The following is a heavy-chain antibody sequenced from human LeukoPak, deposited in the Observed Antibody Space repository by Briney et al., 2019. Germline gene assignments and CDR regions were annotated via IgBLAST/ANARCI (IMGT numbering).Heavy chain of an antibody. CDR1: GGSISSGSYY. J-gene: IGHJ3*02. V-gene: IGHV4-61*02. CDR3: ARDSSSSWNGDAFDI. CDR2: IYTSGST. Sequence: SETLSLTCTVSGGSISSGSYYWSWIRQPAGKGLEWIGRIYTSGSTNYNPSLKSRVTISVDTSKNQFSLKLSSVTAADTAVYYCARDSSSSWNGDAFDIWGQGTMVTVSS. D-gene: IGHD6-13*01.